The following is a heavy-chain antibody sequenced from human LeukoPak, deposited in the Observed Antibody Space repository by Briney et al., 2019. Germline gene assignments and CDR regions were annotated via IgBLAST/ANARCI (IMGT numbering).Heavy chain of an antibody. J-gene: IGHJ4*02. CDR3: ARGWGITGTSDYFDY. Sequence: ASVKVSCKASGYTFTGYYMHWVRQAPGQGLEWMGWINPNSGGTNYAQKFQGRVTMTRDTSISTAYMELSRLRSDDTAVYYCARGWGITGTSDYFDYWGQGTLVTVPS. CDR2: INPNSGGT. D-gene: IGHD1-20*01. V-gene: IGHV1-2*02. CDR1: GYTFTGYY.